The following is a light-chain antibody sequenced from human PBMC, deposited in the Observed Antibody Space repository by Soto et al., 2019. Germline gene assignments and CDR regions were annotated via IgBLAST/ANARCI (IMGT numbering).Light chain of an antibody. CDR3: QHSWT. CDR2: DAS. J-gene: IGKJ1*01. Sequence: DIQMTQSPSTLSASVGDRVTITCRASQSISSWLAWYQQKPGKAPKLLIYDASSLESGVPSRFSGSGSGTEFTLPISSLQPDDFATYYCQHSWTFGQGTKVEIK. CDR1: QSISSW. V-gene: IGKV1-5*01.